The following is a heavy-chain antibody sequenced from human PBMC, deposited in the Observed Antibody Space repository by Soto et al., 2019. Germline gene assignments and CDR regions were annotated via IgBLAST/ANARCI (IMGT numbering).Heavy chain of an antibody. D-gene: IGHD4-17*01. J-gene: IGHJ6*03. V-gene: IGHV1-69*04. Sequence: ASVKVSCKASGGTFSSYTISWVRQAPGQGLEWMGRIIPILGIANYAQKFQGRVTITADKSTSTAYMELSSLRSEDTAVYYCAREGGYGDYPYYMDVWGKGTTVTVSS. CDR1: GGTFSSYT. CDR2: IIPILGIA. CDR3: AREGGYGDYPYYMDV.